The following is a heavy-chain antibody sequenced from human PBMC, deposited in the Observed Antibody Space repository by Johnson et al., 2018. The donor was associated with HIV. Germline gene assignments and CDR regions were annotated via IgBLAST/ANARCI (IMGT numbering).Heavy chain of an antibody. V-gene: IGHV3-11*04. CDR1: GFTFSDYY. CDR2: ISTSDGTI. Sequence: HVQLVESGGGLVKPGGSLRLSCVASGFTFSDYYMTWIRQAPGKGLEWVSYISTSDGTIYSADTVKGRFTISRDNSKNTVYLQTNSLRAEDTAVYYCAKWKYCSGDNCYSEFGVFDDAFDIWGQGTMVTVSS. CDR3: AKWKYCSGDNCYSEFGVFDDAFDI. D-gene: IGHD2-15*01. J-gene: IGHJ3*02.